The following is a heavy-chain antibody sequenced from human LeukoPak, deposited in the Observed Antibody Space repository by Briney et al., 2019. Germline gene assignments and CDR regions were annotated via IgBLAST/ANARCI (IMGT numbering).Heavy chain of an antibody. CDR3: ARGGTTVTSALAY. J-gene: IGHJ4*02. Sequence: PGGSLRLSCAASRFTFSAHAIHWVRQAPGKGLEWVAVISYDGGNKYYADSIKGRFTISRDNSKNTLYLQMNSLRAEDTALYYCARGGTTVTSALAYWGQGILVTVSS. D-gene: IGHD4-17*01. CDR2: ISYDGGNK. V-gene: IGHV3-30-3*01. CDR1: RFTFSAHA.